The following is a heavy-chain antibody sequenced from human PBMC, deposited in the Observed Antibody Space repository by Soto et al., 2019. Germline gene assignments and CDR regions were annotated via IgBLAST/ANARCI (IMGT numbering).Heavy chain of an antibody. CDR3: AKDLTAVTAQSWFGEPLYYYYYYMDV. J-gene: IGHJ6*03. CDR2: ISGSGGST. D-gene: IGHD3-10*01. V-gene: IGHV3-23*01. CDR1: GFTFSSYA. Sequence: HPGGSLRLSCAASGFTFSSYAMSWVRQAPGKGLEWVSAISGSGGSTYYADSVKGRFTISRDNSKNTLYLQMNSLRAEDTAVYYCAKDLTAVTAQSWFGEPLYYYYYYMDVWGKGTTVTVSS.